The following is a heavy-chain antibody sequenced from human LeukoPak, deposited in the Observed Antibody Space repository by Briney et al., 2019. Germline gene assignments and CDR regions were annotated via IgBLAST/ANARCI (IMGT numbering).Heavy chain of an antibody. D-gene: IGHD4-17*01. CDR3: ARGNLDYGDYNWFDP. CDR2: IIPIFGTA. Sequence: AASVKVSCKASGGTFSSYAINWVRQAPGQGLEWMGGIIPIFGTANYAQKFQGRVTITADESTSTAYMELSSLRSEDTAVYYCARGNLDYGDYNWFDPWGQGTLVTVSS. J-gene: IGHJ5*02. V-gene: IGHV1-69*13. CDR1: GGTFSSYA.